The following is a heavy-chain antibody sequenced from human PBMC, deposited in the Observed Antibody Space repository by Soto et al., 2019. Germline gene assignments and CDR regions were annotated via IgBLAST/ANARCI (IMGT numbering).Heavy chain of an antibody. CDR3: ARDWDYYDSSGYSDWYFDL. D-gene: IGHD3-22*01. J-gene: IGHJ2*01. CDR2: IWYDGSNK. Sequence: QVQLVESGGGVVQPGRSLRLSCAASGFTFSSYGMHWVRQAPGKGLEWVAVIWYDGSNKYYADSVKGRFTISRDNSKNTLYLQMNSLRAEDTVVYYCARDWDYYDSSGYSDWYFDLWGRGTLVTVSS. V-gene: IGHV3-33*01. CDR1: GFTFSSYG.